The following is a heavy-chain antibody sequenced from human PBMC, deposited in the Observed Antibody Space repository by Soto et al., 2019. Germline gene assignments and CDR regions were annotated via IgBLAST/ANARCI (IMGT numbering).Heavy chain of an antibody. CDR3: ARHHPHHYDSSGYFDY. CDR2: IYYSGST. CDR1: VHSIHSYY. V-gene: IGHV4-59*07. Sequence: PTDTLYRTCTLSVHSIHSYYWSWIRQPPGKGLEWIGYIYYSGSTNYNPSLKSRVTISVDTSKNQFSLKLSSVTAADTAVYYCARHHPHHYDSSGYFDYWGQGTLVTVS. J-gene: IGHJ4*02. D-gene: IGHD3-22*01.